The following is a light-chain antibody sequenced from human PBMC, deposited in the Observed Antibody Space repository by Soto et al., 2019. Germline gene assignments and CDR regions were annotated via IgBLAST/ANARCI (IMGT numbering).Light chain of an antibody. CDR1: QSVSSY. CDR3: QQRSNWPLT. J-gene: IGKJ4*01. CDR2: DAS. Sequence: EIVFTQSPATLSFSPGERATLSCRASQSVSSYLAWYQQKPGQAPRLLISDASNRATGIPARFSGSGSGTDFTLTISSLEPEDFAVYYCQQRSNWPLTLGGGTKVDIK. V-gene: IGKV3-11*01.